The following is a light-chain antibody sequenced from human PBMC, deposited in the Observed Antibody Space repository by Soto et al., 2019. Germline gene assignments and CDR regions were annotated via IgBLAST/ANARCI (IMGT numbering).Light chain of an antibody. V-gene: IGLV2-14*03. Sequence: QSALTQPASVSGSPGQSITIACTGTNRDVGSYNLVSWYQQRPGKAPKLMIYHVTYRPSGVSNRYSGSKSGNSASLTISGLQADDEADYYCCSLTTSHTYVFGSGTKLTVL. J-gene: IGLJ1*01. CDR3: CSLTTSHTYV. CDR2: HVT. CDR1: NRDVGSYNL.